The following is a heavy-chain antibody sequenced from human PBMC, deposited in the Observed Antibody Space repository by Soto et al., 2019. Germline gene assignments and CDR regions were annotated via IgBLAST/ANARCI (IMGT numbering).Heavy chain of an antibody. CDR2: IKQDGSEK. D-gene: IGHD3-22*01. CDR1: GFTFSSYW. V-gene: IGHV3-7*01. CDR3: ARQGITIIVVDPGYYFDY. J-gene: IGHJ4*02. Sequence: LRLSCAASGFTFSSYWMSWVRQAPGKGLEWVANIKQDGSEKYYVDSVKGRFTISRDNAKNSLYLQMNSLRAEDTAVYYCARQGITIIVVDPGYYFDYWAQGTLVPVSS.